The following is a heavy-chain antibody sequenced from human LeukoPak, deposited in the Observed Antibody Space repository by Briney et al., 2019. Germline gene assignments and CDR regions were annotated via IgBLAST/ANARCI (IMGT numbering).Heavy chain of an antibody. V-gene: IGHV3-48*02. Sequence: GGSLGLSCVASGFTLSSYSMNWVRQAPGKGLEWVSYISDTGSTIAYADSVKGRFTMSRDGAKNSLHLQMNSLRDEDTAVYYCTRRFDSWGQGVLVTVSS. CDR3: TRRFDS. J-gene: IGHJ4*02. CDR2: ISDTGSTI. CDR1: GFTLSSYS.